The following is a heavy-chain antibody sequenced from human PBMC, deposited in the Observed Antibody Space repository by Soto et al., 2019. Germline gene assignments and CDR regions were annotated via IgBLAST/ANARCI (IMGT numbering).Heavy chain of an antibody. Sequence: QVQLVQSGAEVKKPGSSVKVSCKASGGTFSSYAISWVRQAPGQGLEWMGGIIPIFGTANYAQKFQGRVTITADESTSTAYMELSSLRSEDTAVYYCARDMKYYDFWSGSLRAFDIWGQGTMVTVSS. J-gene: IGHJ3*02. CDR1: GGTFSSYA. CDR2: IIPIFGTA. V-gene: IGHV1-69*01. CDR3: ARDMKYYDFWSGSLRAFDI. D-gene: IGHD3-3*01.